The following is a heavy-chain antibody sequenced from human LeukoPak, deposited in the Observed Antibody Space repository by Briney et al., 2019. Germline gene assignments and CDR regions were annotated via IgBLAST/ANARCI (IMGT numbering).Heavy chain of an antibody. J-gene: IGHJ6*02. Sequence: SETLSLTCTVSGGSISSYYWSWIRQPPGKGLEWIGYIYYSGSTNYNPSLKSRVTISVDTSKNQFSLKLSSVTAADTAVYYCTAGNVDYYGMDFWGQGTTVTVSS. D-gene: IGHD1-1*01. V-gene: IGHV4-59*01. CDR1: GGSISSYY. CDR2: IYYSGST. CDR3: TAGNVDYYGMDF.